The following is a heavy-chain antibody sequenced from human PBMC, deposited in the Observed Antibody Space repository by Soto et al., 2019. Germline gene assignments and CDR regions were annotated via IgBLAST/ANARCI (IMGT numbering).Heavy chain of an antibody. CDR2: ISGSGGST. Sequence: EVQLLESGGDLIQPGGSPRLSCAASGFTFSSHAMSWVRQAPGKGLEWVSSISGSGGSTYYADSVKGRFTISRDNSKNTLSLQMNSLRAEDTAVYYCANTSTVTSLVFDPWGQGTLVTVSS. J-gene: IGHJ5*02. V-gene: IGHV3-23*01. CDR1: GFTFSSHA. CDR3: ANTSTVTSLVFDP. D-gene: IGHD4-17*01.